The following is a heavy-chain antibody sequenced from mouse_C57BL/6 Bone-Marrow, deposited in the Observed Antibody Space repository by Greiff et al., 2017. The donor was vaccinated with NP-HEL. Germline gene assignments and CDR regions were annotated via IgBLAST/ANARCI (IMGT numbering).Heavy chain of an antibody. CDR3: ARRSFYYDSWFAY. V-gene: IGHV1-81*01. J-gene: IGHJ3*01. Sequence: QVQLQQSGAELARPGASVKLSCKASGYTFTSYGISWVKQRTGQGLEWIGEIYPRSGNTYYNEKFKGKATLTADKSSSTAYMELRSLISEDSAVYFCARRSFYYDSWFAYWGQGTLVTVSA. CDR2: IYPRSGNT. D-gene: IGHD2-4*01. CDR1: GYTFTSYG.